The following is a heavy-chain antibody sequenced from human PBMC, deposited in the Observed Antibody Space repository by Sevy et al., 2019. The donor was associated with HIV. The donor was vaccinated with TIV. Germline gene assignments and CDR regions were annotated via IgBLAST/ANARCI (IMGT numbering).Heavy chain of an antibody. J-gene: IGHJ6*02. V-gene: IGHV3-9*01. D-gene: IGHD6-13*01. CDR3: AKDRLYSSSWFVSMDV. Sequence: GGSLRLSCAASGFTFDDYAMHWVRQAPGKGLEWVSGISWNSGSIGYADSVKGRFTVSRDNAKNSLYLQMNSLRAEDTALYYCAKDRLYSSSWFVSMDVWGQGTTVTVSS. CDR1: GFTFDDYA. CDR2: ISWNSGSI.